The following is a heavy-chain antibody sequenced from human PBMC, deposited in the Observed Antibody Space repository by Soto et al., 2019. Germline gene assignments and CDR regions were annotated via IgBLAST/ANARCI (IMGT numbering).Heavy chain of an antibody. D-gene: IGHD3-22*01. Sequence: DAQLVESGGGVVQPGKSLRISCVASGFTFDDHTMHWVRQAPGRGLEWVSCISWNSGIIGYADSVKGRFTISRDNAKNSLYLRMDSLRPEDTAVYYCTKDTHSPSGYFEAFDVWGQGTKVTVSS. CDR3: TKDTHSPSGYFEAFDV. CDR2: ISWNSGII. CDR1: GFTFDDHT. J-gene: IGHJ3*01. V-gene: IGHV3-9*01.